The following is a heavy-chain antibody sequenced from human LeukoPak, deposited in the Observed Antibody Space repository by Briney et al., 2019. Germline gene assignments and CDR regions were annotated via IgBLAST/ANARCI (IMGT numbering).Heavy chain of an antibody. D-gene: IGHD3-9*01. V-gene: IGHV3-48*03. CDR2: ISSSGSTI. CDR3: ARVFPPFDWSDY. J-gene: IGHJ4*02. CDR1: GFTFSSYE. Sequence: PGGSLRLSCAASGFTFSSYEMNWVRQAPGKGLEWVSYISSSGSTIYYADSVKGRFTISRDNAKNSLYLQMNSLRAEDTAVYYCARVFPPFDWSDYWGQGTLVTVSS.